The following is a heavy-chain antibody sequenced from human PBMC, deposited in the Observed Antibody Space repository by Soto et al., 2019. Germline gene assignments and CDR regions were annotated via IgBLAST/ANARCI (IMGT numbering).Heavy chain of an antibody. Sequence: VASVKVSCKASGYTFTSYYIHWVRQAPGQGLEWMGGIIPILGIANYAQKFQGRVTITADKSTSTAYMELSSLRSEDTAVYYCARDPSAGDSAGYWGQGTLVTVSS. CDR2: IIPILGIA. V-gene: IGHV1-69*10. CDR1: GYTFTSYY. D-gene: IGHD2-21*01. CDR3: ARDPSAGDSAGY. J-gene: IGHJ4*02.